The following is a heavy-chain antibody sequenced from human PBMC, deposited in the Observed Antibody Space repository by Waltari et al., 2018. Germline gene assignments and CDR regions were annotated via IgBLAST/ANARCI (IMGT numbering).Heavy chain of an antibody. CDR1: GGSFSGYY. J-gene: IGHJ4*02. Sequence: QAQLQQWGAGLLKPSETLSLTCAVSGGSFSGYYWSWLRQPPGKGLEWMGEINQSGGTNYNPSLKSRVTISVDTSKNQFSLKLGSVTAADTAVYYCARGNVVVIAMDYWGQGTLVTVSS. CDR2: INQSGGT. D-gene: IGHD2-21*01. CDR3: ARGNVVVIAMDY. V-gene: IGHV4-34*01.